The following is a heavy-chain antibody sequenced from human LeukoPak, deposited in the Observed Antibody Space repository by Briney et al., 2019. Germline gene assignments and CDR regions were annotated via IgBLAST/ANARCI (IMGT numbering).Heavy chain of an antibody. V-gene: IGHV1-24*01. CDR1: GYTLTELS. CDR2: FDPEDGET. J-gene: IGHJ6*04. Sequence: ASVKVSCKVSGYTLTELSMHWVRQAPGKGLEWMGGFDPEDGETIYAQKFQGRVTMTEDTSTDTAYMELSSLGSEDTAVYYCATSWVVAGIGTYYGMDVWGKGTTVTVSS. D-gene: IGHD6-19*01. CDR3: ATSWVVAGIGTYYGMDV.